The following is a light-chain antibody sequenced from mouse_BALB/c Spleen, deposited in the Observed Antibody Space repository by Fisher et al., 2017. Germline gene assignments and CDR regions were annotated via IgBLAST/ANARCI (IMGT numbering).Light chain of an antibody. CDR2: YTS. CDR1: QGISNY. CDR3: QQNNEDPYT. Sequence: ITQSPSSLSASLGDRVTISCSASQGISNYLNWYQQKPDGTVKLLIYYTSSLHSGVPSRFNGSGSRTDFTLTIDPVEADDAATYYCQQNNEDPYTFGGGTKLEIK. J-gene: IGKJ2*01. V-gene: IGKV10-94*01.